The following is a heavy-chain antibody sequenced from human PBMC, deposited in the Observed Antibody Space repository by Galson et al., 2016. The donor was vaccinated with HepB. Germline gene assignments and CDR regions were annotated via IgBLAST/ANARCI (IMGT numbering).Heavy chain of an antibody. CDR2: INNGGNS. CDR3: AKEHPSGGWPTFES. J-gene: IGHJ4*02. Sequence: SLRLSCAASGFTISRYAMSWVRQAPGMGLEWVAAINNGGNSYYAHSVRGRFTVSRSDSENMFFLQMNSLRPEDAATYFCAKEHPSGGWPTFESWGQGTLVTVSS. CDR1: GFTISRYA. V-gene: IGHV3-23*01. D-gene: IGHD6-19*01.